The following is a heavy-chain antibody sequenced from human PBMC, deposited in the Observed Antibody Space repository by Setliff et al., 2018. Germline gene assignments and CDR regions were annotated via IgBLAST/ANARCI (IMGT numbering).Heavy chain of an antibody. CDR3: ARDGVMYGMDV. CDR2: VRFDGSYK. Sequence: GGSLRLSCAASGFTVSTFSMHWVRQAPGKGLDWVASVRFDGSYKVYADSVRGRLTISRDNAKNSLYLQMNSLRAEDTAVYFCARDGVMYGMDVWGQGTTVTVSS. CDR1: GFTVSTFS. J-gene: IGHJ6*02. D-gene: IGHD2-8*01. V-gene: IGHV3-30*02.